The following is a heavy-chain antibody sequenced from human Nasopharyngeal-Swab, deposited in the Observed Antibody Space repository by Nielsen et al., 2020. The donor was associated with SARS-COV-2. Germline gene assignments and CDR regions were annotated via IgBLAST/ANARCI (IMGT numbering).Heavy chain of an antibody. J-gene: IGHJ3*02. Sequence: GSLRLSCAASGFTFSSYSMNWVRQAPGKGLEWVSSISSSSSYIYYADSVKGRFTISRDNAKNSLYLQMNSLRAEDTAVYYCARAEVGAYAFDIWGQGTMVTVSS. CDR3: ARAEVGAYAFDI. CDR2: ISSSSSYI. CDR1: GFTFSSYS. D-gene: IGHD1-26*01. V-gene: IGHV3-21*01.